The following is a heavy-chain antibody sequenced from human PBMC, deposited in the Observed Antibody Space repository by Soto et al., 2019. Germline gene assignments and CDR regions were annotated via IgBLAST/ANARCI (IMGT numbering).Heavy chain of an antibody. V-gene: IGHV1-8*01. D-gene: IGHD2-15*01. J-gene: IGHJ4*02. CDR2: MNTNSGNT. CDR3: ARSNIVVVGAAEYYFDY. CDR1: GYTFTSYD. Sequence: QVQLVQSGAEVKKPGASVKVSCKASGYTFTSYDINWVRQATGQGLEWMGWMNTNSGNTSFAQKLQDSVTMTTTTTISTAYMELSSLRYEDTAVYYCARSNIVVVGAAEYYFDYWGQGTLVTVSS.